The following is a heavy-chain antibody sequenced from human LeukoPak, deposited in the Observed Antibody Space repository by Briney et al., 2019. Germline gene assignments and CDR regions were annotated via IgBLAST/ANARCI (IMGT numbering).Heavy chain of an antibody. D-gene: IGHD6-13*01. CDR2: ISSSGSTI. Sequence: GGSLRLSCAASGFTFSSYEMNWVRQAPGKGLEWVSYISSSGSTIYYADSVKGRFTISRDNAKNSLYLQMNSLRAEDTAVYYCARDGWGIAAADYWGQGTLVTVSS. CDR1: GFTFSSYE. J-gene: IGHJ4*02. V-gene: IGHV3-48*03. CDR3: ARDGWGIAAADY.